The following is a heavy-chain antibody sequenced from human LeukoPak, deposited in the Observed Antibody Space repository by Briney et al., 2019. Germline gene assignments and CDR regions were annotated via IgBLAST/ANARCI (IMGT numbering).Heavy chain of an antibody. CDR3: ARLSHYSDSSGYYLGSYYFDF. CDR2: IYYSGIT. D-gene: IGHD3-22*01. Sequence: SETLSLTCTVSGGSTSSSNYYWGWIRQPPGKGLEWIGSIYYSGITNYNPSVKSRVTLSLDTSKNQLSLGLNSATAADTAAYFCARLSHYSDSSGYYLGSYYFDFWGQGTLVTVSS. J-gene: IGHJ4*02. CDR1: GGSTSSSNYY. V-gene: IGHV4-39*01.